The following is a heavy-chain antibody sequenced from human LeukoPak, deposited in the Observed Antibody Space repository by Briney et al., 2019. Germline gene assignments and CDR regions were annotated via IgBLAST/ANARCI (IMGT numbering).Heavy chain of an antibody. CDR1: GFTFSSYA. Sequence: GGSLRLSCAASGFTFSSYAMHWVRQAPGKGLEWVAVIWYDGSDKNYADSVKGRFTISRDSSKNTLYLQMNSLRAEDTAVYYCARDRSGSWDFDYWGQGTLVTVSS. J-gene: IGHJ4*02. D-gene: IGHD1-26*01. CDR2: IWYDGSDK. V-gene: IGHV3-33*08. CDR3: ARDRSGSWDFDY.